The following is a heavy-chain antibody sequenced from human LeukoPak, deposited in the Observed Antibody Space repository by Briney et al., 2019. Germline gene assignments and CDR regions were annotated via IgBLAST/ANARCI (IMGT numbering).Heavy chain of an antibody. CDR1: GFTFSSYA. J-gene: IGHJ4*02. Sequence: AGGSLRLSCAASGFTFSSYAMSWVCQAPGKGLEWVSAISGSGGSTYYADSVKGRFTISRDNSTNTLSLQMNSLRAEDTAVYYCAKDDRSLTNVVAANWGQGTLVTVSS. CDR2: ISGSGGST. V-gene: IGHV3-23*01. D-gene: IGHD2-15*01. CDR3: AKDDRSLTNVVAAN.